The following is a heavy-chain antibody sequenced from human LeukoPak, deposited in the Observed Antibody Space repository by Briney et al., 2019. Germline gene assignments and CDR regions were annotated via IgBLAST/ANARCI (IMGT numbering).Heavy chain of an antibody. J-gene: IGHJ4*02. Sequence: PSETLSLTCAVYGGSFSGYYWGWIRQPPGKGLEWIGSIYYSGSTYYNPSLKSRVTISVDTPKNQFSLKLSSVTAADTAVYYCASRRARGYCSGGSCLFDYWGQGTLVTVSS. V-gene: IGHV4-39*01. CDR1: GGSFSGYY. CDR3: ASRRARGYCSGGSCLFDY. D-gene: IGHD2-15*01. CDR2: IYYSGST.